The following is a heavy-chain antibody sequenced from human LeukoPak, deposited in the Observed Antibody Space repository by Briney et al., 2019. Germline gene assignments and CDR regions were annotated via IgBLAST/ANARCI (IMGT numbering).Heavy chain of an antibody. V-gene: IGHV3-7*01. Sequence: AGTSLRLSCAASGFTFSQYAMHWVRQAPGKGLEWVANIKQDGSEKYYVDSVKGRFTISRDNSKNTLYLQMNSLRAEDTAVYYCAKGKYYYDSSGQEAFDIWGQGTMVTVSS. J-gene: IGHJ3*02. CDR2: IKQDGSEK. CDR1: GFTFSQYA. D-gene: IGHD3-22*01. CDR3: AKGKYYYDSSGQEAFDI.